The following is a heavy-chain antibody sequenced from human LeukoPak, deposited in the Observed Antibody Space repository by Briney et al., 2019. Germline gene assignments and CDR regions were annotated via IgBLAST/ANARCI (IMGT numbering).Heavy chain of an antibody. CDR1: GGSISSSSYY. D-gene: IGHD3-3*01. J-gene: IGHJ4*02. Sequence: SETLSLTCTVSGGSISSSSYYWGWIRQPPGKGLEWIGSIYYSGSTYYNPSLKSRVTISVDTSKNQFSLKLSSVTAADTAVYYCARDAYDFWSGYRYFDYWGQGTLVTVSS. CDR2: IYYSGST. V-gene: IGHV4-39*02. CDR3: ARDAYDFWSGYRYFDY.